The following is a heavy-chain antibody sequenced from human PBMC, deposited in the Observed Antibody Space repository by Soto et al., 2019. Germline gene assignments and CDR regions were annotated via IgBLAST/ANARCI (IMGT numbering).Heavy chain of an antibody. J-gene: IGHJ6*02. CDR2: IYSGGST. V-gene: IGHV3-53*02. CDR3: ARDPPATRHRMDV. CDR1: GFTVSSNY. Sequence: EVQLVETGGGLIQPGGSLRLSCAASGFTVSSNYMSWVRQAPGKGLEWVSVIYSGGSTYYADSVRGRFTISRDNSKNTLYLQMKSLRAEDTAVYYCARDPPATRHRMDVWGQETTVTVSS.